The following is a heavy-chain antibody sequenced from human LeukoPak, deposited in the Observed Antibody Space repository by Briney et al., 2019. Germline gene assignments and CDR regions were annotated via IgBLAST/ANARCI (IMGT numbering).Heavy chain of an antibody. CDR1: GFTFSSYW. Sequence: PGGSLRLSCAASGFTFSSYWMSWVRQAPGKGLEWVANIKRDGSEKYYVDSVKGRLTISRDNAKNSLYLQMNSLRAEDTAVYYCARMHMVRGQYGDHWFDPWGQGTLVTVSS. CDR2: IKRDGSEK. V-gene: IGHV3-7*03. D-gene: IGHD3-10*01. J-gene: IGHJ5*02. CDR3: ARMHMVRGQYGDHWFDP.